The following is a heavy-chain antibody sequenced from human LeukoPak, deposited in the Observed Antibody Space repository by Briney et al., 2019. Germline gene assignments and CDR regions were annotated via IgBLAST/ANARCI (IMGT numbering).Heavy chain of an antibody. V-gene: IGHV3-30*02. CDR1: GFIFSTYG. CDR2: IRYDESDK. Sequence: PGGSLRLSCAASGFIFSTYGMHWVRQAPGKGLEGVAFIRYDESDKYYADSVKGRFTISRDNSKNTLYLQMNSLRTGDTAVYYCAKGMWAPGEVAGTTGPVDYWGQGTLVTVSS. D-gene: IGHD6-19*01. CDR3: AKGMWAPGEVAGTTGPVDY. J-gene: IGHJ4*02.